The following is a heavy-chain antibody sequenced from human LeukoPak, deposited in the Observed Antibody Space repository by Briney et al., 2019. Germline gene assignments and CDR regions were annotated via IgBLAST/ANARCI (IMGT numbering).Heavy chain of an antibody. J-gene: IGHJ5*02. Sequence: GGSLRLSCAASGFTFSSYSMNWVRQAPGKGLEWVSSISSSSSYIYYADSVKGRLTISRDNAKNSLYLQMNSLRAEDTAVYYCAKSLIRSDCSSTSCYTWWFDPWGQGTLVAVSS. CDR2: ISSSSSYI. V-gene: IGHV3-21*01. D-gene: IGHD2-2*02. CDR1: GFTFSSYS. CDR3: AKSLIRSDCSSTSCYTWWFDP.